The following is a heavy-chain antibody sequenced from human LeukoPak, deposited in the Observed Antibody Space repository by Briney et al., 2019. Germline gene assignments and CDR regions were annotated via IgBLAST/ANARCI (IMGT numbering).Heavy chain of an antibody. CDR3: AAGRPYSLLDY. Sequence: GASVKVSCTDSGSSLSELSLYWVRQAPGKGLEWMGGFDVIDSETFYAQKFQGRVTMTEDSSTDTAYMELRSLTSDDTALYYCAAGRPYSLLDYWGQGTLVTVSS. D-gene: IGHD5-18*01. CDR1: GSSLSELS. V-gene: IGHV1-24*01. J-gene: IGHJ4*02. CDR2: FDVIDSET.